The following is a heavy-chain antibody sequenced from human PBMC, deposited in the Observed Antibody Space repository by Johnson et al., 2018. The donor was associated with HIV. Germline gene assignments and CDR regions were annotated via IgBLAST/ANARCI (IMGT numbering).Heavy chain of an antibody. CDR1: GFTFSSYA. Sequence: VQLVESGGGVVRPGGSLRLSCAASGFTFSSYAMSWVRQAPGKGLEWVSAISGSGGSTYYADSVQGSFTISRDNSKNTLYLQMNSLRAEDTAVYYCARDYYDSSGFDAFDIWGQGTMVTVSS. J-gene: IGHJ3*02. D-gene: IGHD3-22*01. V-gene: IGHV3-23*04. CDR2: ISGSGGST. CDR3: ARDYYDSSGFDAFDI.